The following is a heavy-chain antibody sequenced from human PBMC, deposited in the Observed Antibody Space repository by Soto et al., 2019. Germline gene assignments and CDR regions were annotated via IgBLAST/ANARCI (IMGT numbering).Heavy chain of an antibody. CDR3: ANEDVSGGYVDY. CDR2: IGGSSGNT. J-gene: IGHJ4*02. D-gene: IGHD3-10*01. CDR1: GFTFSNYA. Sequence: EVQLLESGGGLVQPGGSLRLSCAASGFTFSNYAMSWVRQAPGKGLEWVSAIGGSSGNTYYADSLKGRFTISRDNSKNTLFLQMTSLRADATALYYCANEDVSGGYVDYWGQGTLVTVSS. V-gene: IGHV3-23*01.